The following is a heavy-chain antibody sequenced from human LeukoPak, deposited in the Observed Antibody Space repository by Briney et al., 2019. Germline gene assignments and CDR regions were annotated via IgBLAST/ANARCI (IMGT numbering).Heavy chain of an antibody. D-gene: IGHD3-22*01. CDR2: INPNSGGT. CDR3: ARDPASYYDSRVAFDI. Sequence: ASVKVSCKASGYTFSGYYLHWVRQAPGQGLEWMGWINPNSGGTNYAQKFQGRVTMTRDTSISTAYMELSRLRSDDTAVYYCARDPASYYDSRVAFDIWGQGTMVTVSS. J-gene: IGHJ3*02. V-gene: IGHV1-2*02. CDR1: GYTFSGYY.